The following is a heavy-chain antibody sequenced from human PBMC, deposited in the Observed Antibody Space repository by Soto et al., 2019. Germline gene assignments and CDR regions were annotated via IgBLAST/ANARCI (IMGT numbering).Heavy chain of an antibody. CDR2: IWYDGSNK. J-gene: IGHJ4*02. CDR1: GFTFSSYG. CDR3: ARDPAYDYGSGSYYIDY. V-gene: IGHV3-33*01. Sequence: QVQLVESGGGVVQPGRSLRLSCAASGFTFSSYGMHWVRQAPGKGLEWVAVIWYDGSNKYYADSVKGRFTISRDNSKNTLYLQMNSLRAEDTAVYYCARDPAYDYGSGSYYIDYWGQGTLVTVSS. D-gene: IGHD3-10*01.